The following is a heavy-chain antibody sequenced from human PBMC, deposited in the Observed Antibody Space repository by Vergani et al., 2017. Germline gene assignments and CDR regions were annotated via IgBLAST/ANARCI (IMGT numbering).Heavy chain of an antibody. J-gene: IGHJ4*02. CDR1: GGSVSSGSYY. D-gene: IGHD1-26*01. Sequence: QVQLQESGPGLVKPSETLSLTCTVSGGSVSSGSYYWSWIRQPPGKGLEWIGYIYYSGSTNYNPSLKSRVTISVDTSKNQFSLKLSSVAAADTAVYYCARSAAGGRDYWGQGTLVTVSS. CDR3: ARSAAGGRDY. CDR2: IYYSGST. V-gene: IGHV4-61*01.